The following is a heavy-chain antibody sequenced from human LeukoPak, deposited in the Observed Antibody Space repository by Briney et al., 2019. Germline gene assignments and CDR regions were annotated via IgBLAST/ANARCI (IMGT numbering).Heavy chain of an antibody. Sequence: GGSLRLSCAASGFTFSDYYMSWIRQAPGKGPEWVPYISSSGSTIYYADSVKGRFTISRDNAKNSLYLQMNSLRAEDTAVYYCAREQQLVKVYYYGMDVWGQGTTVTVSS. V-gene: IGHV3-11*01. CDR1: GFTFSDYY. J-gene: IGHJ6*02. CDR3: AREQQLVKVYYYGMDV. D-gene: IGHD6-13*01. CDR2: ISSSGSTI.